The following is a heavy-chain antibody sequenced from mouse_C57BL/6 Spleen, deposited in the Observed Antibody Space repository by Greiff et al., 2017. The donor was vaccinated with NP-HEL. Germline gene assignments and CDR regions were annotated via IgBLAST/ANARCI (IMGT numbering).Heavy chain of an antibody. D-gene: IGHD2-4*01. J-gene: IGHJ1*03. Sequence: VQLQQSGPELVKPGASVKISCKASGYAFSSSWLNWVKQRPGKGLAWIGRFYPGDGDTHYNGKFKGKATLTADKSSSTAYMQLSSLTSEDSAVYFCARSIYYDYDSWYFDVWGTGSTVTVSS. CDR1: GYAFSSSW. CDR3: ARSIYYDYDSWYFDV. CDR2: FYPGDGDT. V-gene: IGHV1-82*01.